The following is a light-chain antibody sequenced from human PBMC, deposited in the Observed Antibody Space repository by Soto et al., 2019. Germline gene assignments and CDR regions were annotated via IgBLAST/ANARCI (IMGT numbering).Light chain of an antibody. J-gene: IGKJ1*01. CDR3: HHRSSWPAT. Sequence: ETVLTQSPATLSLSPGEGATLSCRASQSVGSALAWYQQKPGPAPRLLIHDVSIRATGVPARFSGSGSGTGFTLTISNLESEDFAVYYCHHRSSWPATFGQGTKVEI. V-gene: IGKV3-11*01. CDR1: QSVGSA. CDR2: DVS.